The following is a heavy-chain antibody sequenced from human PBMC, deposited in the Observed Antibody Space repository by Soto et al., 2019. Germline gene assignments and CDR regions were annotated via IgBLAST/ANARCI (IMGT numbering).Heavy chain of an antibody. CDR2: INPNSGGT. CDR1: GGTLSSYT. J-gene: IGHJ4*02. Sequence: ASVKVSSKASGGTLSSYTISWVRQSPGQGLEWMGWINPNSGGTNYAQKFQGWVTMTRDTSISTAYMELSRLRSEDTAVYFCSRVDPGETSPFDHWGQGTLVTVPQ. V-gene: IGHV1-2*04. D-gene: IGHD3-10*01. CDR3: SRVDPGETSPFDH.